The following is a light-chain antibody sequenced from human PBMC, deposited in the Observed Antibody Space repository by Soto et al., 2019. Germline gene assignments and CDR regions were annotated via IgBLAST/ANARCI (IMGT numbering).Light chain of an antibody. CDR3: QQRKKWPPLT. Sequence: EIVLTQSPATLPLSPGERAALSCRASETVDSFLAWYQQKHGQAPRLLIYDASNRATGIPARFSGSGSGTDFTLTISSLEPEDFAVYYCQQRKKWPPLTFGGGTKVEIK. V-gene: IGKV3-11*01. CDR2: DAS. CDR1: ETVDSF. J-gene: IGKJ4*01.